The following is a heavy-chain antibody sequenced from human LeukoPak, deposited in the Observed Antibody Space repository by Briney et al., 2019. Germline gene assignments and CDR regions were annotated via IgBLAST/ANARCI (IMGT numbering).Heavy chain of an antibody. CDR2: LIRSRGST. D-gene: IGHD5-12*01. CDR3: AKGAYDYIEIAYFDS. J-gene: IGHJ4*02. V-gene: IGHV3-23*01. Sequence: GGSLRLSCAASGFTSTNYAMNWVRQAPGKGLEWVSVLIRSRGSTDYADSVKGRFTISRDISKNTLFLQMNSLRAEDTAIYYCAKGAYDYIEIAYFDSWGQGTLVTVSS. CDR1: GFTSTNYA.